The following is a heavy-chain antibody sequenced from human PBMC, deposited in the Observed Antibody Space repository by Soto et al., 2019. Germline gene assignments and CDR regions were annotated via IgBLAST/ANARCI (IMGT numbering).Heavy chain of an antibody. CDR1: GGSFSGYY. J-gene: IGHJ4*02. V-gene: IGHV4-34*01. D-gene: IGHD3-10*01. CDR3: ATEMGGGSGSYFYY. Sequence: PSETLSLTCAVYGGSFSGYYWSWIRQPPGKGLEWIGEINHSGSTNYNPSLKSRVTISVDTSKNQFSLKLSSVTAADTAVYYCATEMGGGSGSYFYYWGQGTLVTVSS. CDR2: INHSGST.